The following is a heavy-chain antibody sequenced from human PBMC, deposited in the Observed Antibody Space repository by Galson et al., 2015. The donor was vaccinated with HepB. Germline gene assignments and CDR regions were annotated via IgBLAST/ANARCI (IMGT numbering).Heavy chain of an antibody. CDR1: GFTFSSYA. J-gene: IGHJ4*02. D-gene: IGHD2-21*01. Sequence: SLRLSCAASGFTFSSYAMSWVRQAPGKGLEWVSAISGSGGSTYYADSVKGRFTISRDNSKNTLYLQMNSLRAEDTAVYYCARIVVVITGPEETDYWGQGTLVTVSS. CDR3: ARIVVVITGPEETDY. CDR2: ISGSGGST. V-gene: IGHV3-23*01.